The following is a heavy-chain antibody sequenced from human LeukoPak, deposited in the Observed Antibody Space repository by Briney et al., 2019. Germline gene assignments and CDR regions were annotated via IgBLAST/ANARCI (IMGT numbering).Heavy chain of an antibody. V-gene: IGHV3-23*01. Sequence: GGSLRLSCAASGFTFTSYAMSWVRQAPGKGLEWVSAISGSGGSTSYADSGKGRFTISRDNSKNTLYLQMNSLRAEDTAVYYCAKSVSHRPPYSFDYWGQGTLVTVSS. D-gene: IGHD1-14*01. J-gene: IGHJ4*02. CDR2: ISGSGGST. CDR1: GFTFTSYA. CDR3: AKSVSHRPPYSFDY.